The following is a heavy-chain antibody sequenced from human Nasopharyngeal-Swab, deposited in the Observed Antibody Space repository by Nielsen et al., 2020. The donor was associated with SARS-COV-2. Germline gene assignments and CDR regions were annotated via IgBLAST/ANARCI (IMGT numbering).Heavy chain of an antibody. Sequence: GESLKISCAASGFTFTDYVMNWVRQAPGKGLEWVGFIRSKAYGGTTEYAASVKGRFTISRDDSKSIAYLQMNSLKTEDTAVYYCTRGAIEYDYVWGSYRYAFDYWGQGTLVTVSS. D-gene: IGHD3-16*02. J-gene: IGHJ4*02. CDR3: TRGAIEYDYVWGSYRYAFDY. CDR1: GFTFTDYV. V-gene: IGHV3-49*04. CDR2: IRSKAYGGTT.